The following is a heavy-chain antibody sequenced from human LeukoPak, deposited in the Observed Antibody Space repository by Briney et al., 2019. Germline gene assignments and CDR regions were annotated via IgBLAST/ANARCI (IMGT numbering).Heavy chain of an antibody. J-gene: IGHJ4*02. CDR2: IYYSGST. CDR1: GGSISSSSYY. CDR3: ATFAGGNYYDSSG. D-gene: IGHD3-22*01. V-gene: IGHV4-39*01. Sequence: SETLSLTCTVSGGSISSSSYYWGWIRQPPGKGLEWIGSIYYSGSTYDNPSLKGRVTISVDTSKNQFSLKLSSVTAADTAVYYWATFAGGNYYDSSGWGQGTLVTVSS.